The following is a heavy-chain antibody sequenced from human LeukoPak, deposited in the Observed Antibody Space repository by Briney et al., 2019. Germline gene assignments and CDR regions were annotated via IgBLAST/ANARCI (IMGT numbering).Heavy chain of an antibody. CDR1: GFTFDDYA. J-gene: IGHJ3*02. V-gene: IGHV3-9*01. Sequence: GGSLRLSCAASGFTFDDYAMHWVRQAPGKGLEWVSGISWNSGSIGYADSVKGRFTISRDNAKNSLYLQMNSLRAEDTALYYCAKEKTRWGAFDIWGQGTMVTVSS. CDR2: ISWNSGSI. D-gene: IGHD4-23*01. CDR3: AKEKTRWGAFDI.